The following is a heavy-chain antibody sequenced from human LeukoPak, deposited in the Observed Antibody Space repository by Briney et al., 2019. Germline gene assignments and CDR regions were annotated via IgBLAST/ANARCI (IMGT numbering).Heavy chain of an antibody. CDR3: AKGFRGDYYYMDV. CDR2: IRYDGSNK. V-gene: IGHV3-30*02. D-gene: IGHD1-26*01. Sequence: GGSLRLSCAASGFTFSSYGMHWVRQAPGKGLEWVAFIRYDGSNKYYADSVKDRFTISRDNSKNTLYLQMNSLRAEDTAVYYCAKGFRGDYYYMDVWGKGTTVTVSS. J-gene: IGHJ6*03. CDR1: GFTFSSYG.